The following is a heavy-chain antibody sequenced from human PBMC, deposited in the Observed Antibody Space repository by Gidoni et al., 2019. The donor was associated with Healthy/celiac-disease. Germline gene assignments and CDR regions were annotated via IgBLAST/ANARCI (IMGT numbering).Heavy chain of an antibody. CDR3: ARTPMATMGD. D-gene: IGHD5-12*01. CDR2: LYPGDSDT. J-gene: IGHJ4*02. V-gene: IGHV5-51*01. Sequence: EVQLVQSGAEVKKPGASLKTSCKGSGYRFTSYWLGWVRQMPGQGLEWMGILYPGDSDTRSSPSFQGQVTISADKSISTAYLQWSSLKASDTAMYYCARTPMATMGDWGQGTLVTVSS. CDR1: GYRFTSYW.